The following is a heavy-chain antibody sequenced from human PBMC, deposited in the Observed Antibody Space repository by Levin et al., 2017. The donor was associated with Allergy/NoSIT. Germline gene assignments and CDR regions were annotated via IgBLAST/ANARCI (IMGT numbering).Heavy chain of an antibody. V-gene: IGHV4-4*02. CDR1: GGSISTDNW. J-gene: IGHJ4*02. Sequence: PGGSLRLSCAVSGGSISTDNWWSWIRQPPGKGLEWIGEIYRSGDTNHNPSLRSRVTMSVDKSKNHFSLKLSSVTAADTAVYYCATVEGRFCSGVSCSYSFHYWGQGALVTVSS. CDR2: IYRSGDT. CDR3: ATVEGRFCSGVSCSYSFHY. D-gene: IGHD3-3*01.